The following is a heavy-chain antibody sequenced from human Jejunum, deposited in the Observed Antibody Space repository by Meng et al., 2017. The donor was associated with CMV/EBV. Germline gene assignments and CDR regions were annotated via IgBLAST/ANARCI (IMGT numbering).Heavy chain of an antibody. CDR2: INTNTGSP. V-gene: IGHV7-4-1*02. CDR1: GYRFISYA. J-gene: IGHJ4*02. CDR3: ARGGNPEYGDYKN. Sequence: CTASGYRFISYALHWVRQAPGQGLEWMGWINTNTGSPTYAQGFTGRVVFSLDSSVSTAYLQISKLKAEDTAVYYCARGGNPEYGDYKNWGQGTLVTVSS. D-gene: IGHD4-17*01.